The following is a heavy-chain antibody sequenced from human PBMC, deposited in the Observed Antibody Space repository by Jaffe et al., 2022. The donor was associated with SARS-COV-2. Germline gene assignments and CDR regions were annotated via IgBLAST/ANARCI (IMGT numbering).Heavy chain of an antibody. CDR2: ISHSSNVI. J-gene: IGHJ4*02. CDR3: ARDADGNFDY. CDR1: GFTFSPYS. V-gene: IGHV3-48*02. D-gene: IGHD1-26*01. Sequence: EVHLVESGGGLVQPGGSLRLSCAASGFTFSPYSMNWIRQAPGKGLEWISYISHSSNVIHYADSVRGRFTISRDNAKNSLYLQMNSLRDEDTAVYYCARDADGNFDYWGQGTLVTVSS.